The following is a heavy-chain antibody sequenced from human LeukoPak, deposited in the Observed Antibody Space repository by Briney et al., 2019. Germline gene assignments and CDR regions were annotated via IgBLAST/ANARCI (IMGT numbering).Heavy chain of an antibody. CDR3: ARESEGLAAAGTPHHAFDI. CDR1: GFTFSSYA. D-gene: IGHD6-13*01. Sequence: GGSLRLSCAASGFTFSSYAMHWVRQAPGKGLEYVSAISSKGGSTYYANSVKGRFTISRDNSKNTLYLQMGSLRAEDMAVYYCARESEGLAAAGTPHHAFDIWGQGTMVTVSS. V-gene: IGHV3-64*01. CDR2: ISSKGGST. J-gene: IGHJ3*02.